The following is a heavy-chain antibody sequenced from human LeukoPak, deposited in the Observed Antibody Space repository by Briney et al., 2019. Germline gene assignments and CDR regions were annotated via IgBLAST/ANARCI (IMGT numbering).Heavy chain of an antibody. CDR3: TRYSSSWSEDFDY. J-gene: IGHJ4*02. Sequence: GGSLRLSCTASGFTFGDYAMSWVRQAPGKGLEWVGFIRSKAYGGTTEYAASVKGRFTISRDDSKSIAYLQMNSLKTEDTAVYYCTRYSSSWSEDFDYWGQGTLVTVSS. V-gene: IGHV3-49*04. D-gene: IGHD6-13*01. CDR1: GFTFGDYA. CDR2: IRSKAYGGTT.